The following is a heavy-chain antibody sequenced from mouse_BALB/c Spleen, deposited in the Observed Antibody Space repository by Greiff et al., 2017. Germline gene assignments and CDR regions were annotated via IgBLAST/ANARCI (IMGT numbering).Heavy chain of an antibody. CDR2: INPGSGGT. V-gene: IGHV1-54*01. Sequence: QVQLQQSGAELVRPGTSVKVSCKASGYAFTNYLIEWVKQRPGQGLEWIGVINPGSGGTNYNEKFKGKATLTAEQSSSTAYMQLSSLTSDDSAVYFCARLDYGYAMDYWGQGTSVTVSS. D-gene: IGHD2-4*01. J-gene: IGHJ4*01. CDR1: GYAFTNYL. CDR3: ARLDYGYAMDY.